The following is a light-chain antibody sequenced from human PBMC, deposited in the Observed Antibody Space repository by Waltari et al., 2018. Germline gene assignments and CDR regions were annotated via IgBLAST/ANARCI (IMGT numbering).Light chain of an antibody. J-gene: IGKJ4*01. CDR2: AAS. V-gene: IGKV1-39*01. CDR1: QSISSY. Sequence: DIQMTQSPSSLPASVGDSVTLTCRASQSISSYLNLYQQKPGKAPKLLIYAASSLQSGVPSRFSGSGSGTDFTLTISSLQPEDFATYYCQQSYSTPPLTFGGGTKVEIK. CDR3: QQSYSTPPLT.